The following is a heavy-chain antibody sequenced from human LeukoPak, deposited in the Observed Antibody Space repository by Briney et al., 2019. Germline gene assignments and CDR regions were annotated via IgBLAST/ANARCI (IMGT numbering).Heavy chain of an antibody. J-gene: IGHJ4*02. V-gene: IGHV3-15*01. CDR1: GFSFTSAW. CDR3: TTDFSHFDFSSGYYSY. Sequence: GGSLRLSCAASGFSFTSAWMVWVRQAPGKGLEWVGRIQSSLDGGTTDFAAPVKGRFTISRDDLARTVYLEMNNLKADDAGVYYCTTDFSHFDFSSGYYSYWGQGSLVTVSS. D-gene: IGHD3-3*01. CDR2: IQSSLDGGTT.